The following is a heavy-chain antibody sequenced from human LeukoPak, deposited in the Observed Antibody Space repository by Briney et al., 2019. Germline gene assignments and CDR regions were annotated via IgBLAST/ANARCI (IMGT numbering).Heavy chain of an antibody. CDR3: VSAIRGSPIDY. CDR2: IKTDGSVT. V-gene: IGHV3-7*01. D-gene: IGHD3-10*01. Sequence: GGSLRLSCAASGFSFSNYWMGWVRQAPGEGLACVANIKTDGSVTYYVDSVKGRFTISRDNAKNSLFLQMNSLRAEDTAIYYCVSAIRGSPIDYWGQGTLVSVPS. J-gene: IGHJ4*02. CDR1: GFSFSNYW.